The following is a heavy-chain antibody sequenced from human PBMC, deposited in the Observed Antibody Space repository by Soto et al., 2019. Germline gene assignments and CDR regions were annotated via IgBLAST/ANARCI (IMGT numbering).Heavy chain of an antibody. CDR1: GGFVSSGSYY. CDR3: ARVERGTVTTVVDAFDI. Sequence: SETLSLTCAVYGGFVSSGSYYWSWIRQPPGKGLEWIGEMSHSGGTHFNPSLKSRVTISVDTSKNQFSLNIYSVTAADTALYYCARVERGTVTTVVDAFDIWGPGTMVPVSS. J-gene: IGHJ3*02. D-gene: IGHD1-1*01. CDR2: MSHSGGT. V-gene: IGHV4-61*01.